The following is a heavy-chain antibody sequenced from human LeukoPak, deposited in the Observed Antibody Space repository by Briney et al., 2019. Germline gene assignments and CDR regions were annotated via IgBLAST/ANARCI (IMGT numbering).Heavy chain of an antibody. CDR2: ISGSGGNT. Sequence: PGGSLRLSCAASGFTFSDYYMSWIRQAPGKGLEWVSAISGSGGNTYYADSVKGRFTISRDNSKNTLYLQMNSLRAKDTAVYYCALKPWNYWGQGTLVTVSS. V-gene: IGHV3-23*01. J-gene: IGHJ4*02. CDR1: GFTFSDYY. CDR3: ALKPWNY.